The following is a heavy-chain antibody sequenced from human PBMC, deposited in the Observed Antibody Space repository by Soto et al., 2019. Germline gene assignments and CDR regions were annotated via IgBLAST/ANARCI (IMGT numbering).Heavy chain of an antibody. CDR3: AHVAGYSSSWYVAFDI. V-gene: IGHV2-5*02. D-gene: IGHD6-13*01. J-gene: IGHJ3*02. CDR2: IYWDNDK. CDR1: GFSLSTSGVG. Sequence: SGPTLVNPTQTLTLTCTFSGFSLSTSGVGVGWIRQPPGKALEWLALIYWDNDKRYSPSLKSRLTITKDTSKNQVVLTMTNMDPVDTATYYCAHVAGYSSSWYVAFDIWGQGTMVTVSS.